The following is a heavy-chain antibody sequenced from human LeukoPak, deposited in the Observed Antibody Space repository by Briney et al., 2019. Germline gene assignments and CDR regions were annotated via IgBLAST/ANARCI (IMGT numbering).Heavy chain of an antibody. CDR1: GGSFSGYY. V-gene: IGHV4-34*01. D-gene: IGHD3-10*01. CDR2: INHSGST. CDR3: ARAGPLYYYGSGSYYRGGYYHYYGMDV. Sequence: SETLSLTCAVYGGSFSGYYWSWIRQPPGKGLEWIGEINHSGSTNYNPSLKSRVTISVDTSKNQFSLKLSSVTAADTAVYYCARAGPLYYYGSGSYYRGGYYHYYGMDVWGQGTTVTVSS. J-gene: IGHJ6*02.